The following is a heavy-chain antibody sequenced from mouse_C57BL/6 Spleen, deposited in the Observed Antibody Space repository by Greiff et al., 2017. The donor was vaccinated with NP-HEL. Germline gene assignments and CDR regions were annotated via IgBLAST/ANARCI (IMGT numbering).Heavy chain of an antibody. J-gene: IGHJ2*01. CDR3: ARGALYYGLGY. CDR1: GYTFTSYW. Sequence: QVQLQQPGAELVRPGSSVKLSCKASGYTFTSYWMHWVKQRPIQGLEWIGNIDPSDSETHYNQKFKDKATWTVDKSSSTAYMQLSSLTSGDSAVYYCARGALYYGLGYWGQGATLTVAS. D-gene: IGHD1-1*01. V-gene: IGHV1-52*01. CDR2: IDPSDSET.